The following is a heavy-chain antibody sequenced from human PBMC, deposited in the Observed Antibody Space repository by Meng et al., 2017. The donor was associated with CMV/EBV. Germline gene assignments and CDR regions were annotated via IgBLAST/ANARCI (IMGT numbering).Heavy chain of an antibody. V-gene: IGHV4-4*02. CDR3: ARASYGRSPFYY. D-gene: IGHD5-18*01. CDR1: GGSISNSLW. J-gene: IGHJ4*02. Sequence: SETLSLTCAVSGGSISNSLWWSWVRQPPGKGLEWIGEINHSGSTNYNPSLKSRVTISVDTSKNQFSLKLSSVTAADTAVYYCARASYGRSPFYYWGQGTLVTVSS. CDR2: INHSGST.